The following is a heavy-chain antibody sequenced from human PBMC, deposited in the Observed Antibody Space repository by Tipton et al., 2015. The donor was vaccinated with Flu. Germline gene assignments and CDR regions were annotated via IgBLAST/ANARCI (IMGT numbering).Heavy chain of an antibody. J-gene: IGHJ6*02. CDR2: ISYDGSDK. CDR1: GFPFSMYG. Sequence: CAASGFPFSMYGMHWVRQAPGKGLEWVAVISYDGSDKYYADSVKDRFTISRDNSKNSLSLQMNSLRAEDTAVYFCARDMGGYFYYGMDVWGQGTTVTVSS. D-gene: IGHD3-16*01. V-gene: IGHV3-30-3*01. CDR3: ARDMGGYFYYGMDV.